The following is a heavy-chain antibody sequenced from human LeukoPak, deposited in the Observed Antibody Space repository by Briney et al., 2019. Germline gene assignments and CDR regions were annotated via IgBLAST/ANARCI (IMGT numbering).Heavy chain of an antibody. CDR3: ATHEGAVADYYYFDY. Sequence: PGGSLRLSCAASGFTFSNYAMSWVRQAPGKGLEWVSAISGSGGSTYYADSVKGRFTISRDNSKNTLYLLMNSLRAEDTAVYYCATHEGAVADYYYFDYWGQGTLVTVSS. J-gene: IGHJ4*02. CDR2: ISGSGGST. CDR1: GFTFSNYA. D-gene: IGHD6-19*01. V-gene: IGHV3-23*01.